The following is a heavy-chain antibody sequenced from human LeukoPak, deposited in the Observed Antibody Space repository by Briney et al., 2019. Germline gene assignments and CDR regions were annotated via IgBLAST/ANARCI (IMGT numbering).Heavy chain of an antibody. D-gene: IGHD3-22*01. V-gene: IGHV4-39*01. CDR3: ARMNYYDSSGLWAFDI. J-gene: IGHJ3*02. CDR1: GGSISSSSYY. Sequence: SETLSPACTVSGGSISSSSYYWGWIRQPPGKGLEWIGSIYYSGSTYYNPSLKSRVTISVDTSKNQFSLKLSSVTAADTAVYYCARMNYYDSSGLWAFDIWGQGTMVTVSS. CDR2: IYYSGST.